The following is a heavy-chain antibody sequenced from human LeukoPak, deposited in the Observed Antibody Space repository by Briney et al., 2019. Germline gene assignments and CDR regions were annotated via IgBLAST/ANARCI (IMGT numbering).Heavy chain of an antibody. CDR1: GGSFSGYY. CDR3: ARAAGYSSSWFPYNWFDP. CDR2: INHSGST. J-gene: IGHJ5*02. Sequence: SETLSLTCAVYGGSFSGYYWSWIRQPPGKGLGWIGEINHSGSTNYNPSLKSRVTISVDTSKNQFSLKLSSVTAADTAVYYCARAAGYSSSWFPYNWFDPWGQGTLVTVSS. D-gene: IGHD6-13*01. V-gene: IGHV4-34*01.